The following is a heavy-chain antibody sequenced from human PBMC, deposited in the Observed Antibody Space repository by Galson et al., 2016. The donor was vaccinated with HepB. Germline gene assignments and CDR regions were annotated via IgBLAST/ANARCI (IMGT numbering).Heavy chain of an antibody. CDR2: ISAASNT. V-gene: IGHV3-23*01. CDR3: ANYLGYGSGRPGYFHS. J-gene: IGHJ4*02. Sequence: SLRLSCAASGFSFSKAWMDWVRQAPGKGLEWVSVISAASNTYYTDSVKGRFTISRDNSKTTLYLEMNSLRVEDTAVYFCANYLGYGSGRPGYFHSWGQGTLVTVSP. D-gene: IGHD3-10*01. CDR1: GFSFSKAW.